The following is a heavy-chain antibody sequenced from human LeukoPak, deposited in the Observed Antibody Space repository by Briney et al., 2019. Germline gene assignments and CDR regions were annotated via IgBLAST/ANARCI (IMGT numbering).Heavy chain of an antibody. J-gene: IGHJ6*03. V-gene: IGHV3-23*01. D-gene: IGHD5-18*01. CDR1: GFPFSSYA. CDR2: IITSGGTT. CDR3: AKVGYSYGFYYYMDV. Sequence: GGSLRLSCTASGFPFSSYAMSWFRQTPGKGLEWVSSIITSGGTTYYEDSVKGRFTISRDNSKNTVYLQMNTLRAEDTAVYYCAKVGYSYGFYYYMDVWGKGTTVTVSS.